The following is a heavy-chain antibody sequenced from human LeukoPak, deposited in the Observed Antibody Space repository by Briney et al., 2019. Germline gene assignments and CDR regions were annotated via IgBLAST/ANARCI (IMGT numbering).Heavy chain of an antibody. V-gene: IGHV3-43*02. CDR1: GFTFDDYA. J-gene: IGHJ5*02. D-gene: IGHD3-10*01. CDR3: AKDAREYYGSGTWFDP. Sequence: GGSLRLSCAASGFTFDDYAMHWVRQALEKGLEWVSIISGDGGRTYYADSVKGRFTISRDNSKNSLYLQMNSLRTEDTALYYCAKDAREYYGSGTWFDPWGQGTLVIVSS. CDR2: ISGDGGRT.